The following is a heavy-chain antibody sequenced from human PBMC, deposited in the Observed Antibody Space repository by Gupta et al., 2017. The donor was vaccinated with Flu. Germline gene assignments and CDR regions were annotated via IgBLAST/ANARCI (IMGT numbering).Heavy chain of an antibody. D-gene: IGHD2-2*01. J-gene: IGHJ6*02. CDR1: GFTFTSSA. CDR2: IVVGSGNT. CDR3: AAAYCSSTSCPPGYYYYGMDV. Sequence: QMQLVQSGPEVKKPGTSVKVSCKASGFTFTSSAMHGVRQARGQRLEWIGWIVVGSGNTNYAQKFQERVTITRDMSTSTAYMELSSLRSEDTAVYYCAAAYCSSTSCPPGYYYYGMDVWGQGTTVTVSS. V-gene: IGHV1-58*02.